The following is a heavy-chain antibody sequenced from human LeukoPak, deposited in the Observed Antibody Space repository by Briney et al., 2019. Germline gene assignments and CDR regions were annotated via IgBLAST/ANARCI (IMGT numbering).Heavy chain of an antibody. V-gene: IGHV3-23*01. D-gene: IGHD2-15*01. J-gene: IGHJ4*02. Sequence: SGGSLRLSCAASGFTFSSYAMSWVRQAPGKGLEWVSVISGSDGGTYYADSVKGRFTISRDNSKNTLYLQMNSLRAEDTAIFYCAKNSAGSRSSALDYWGQGTLVSVSS. CDR2: ISGSDGGT. CDR3: AKNSAGSRSSALDY. CDR1: GFTFSSYA.